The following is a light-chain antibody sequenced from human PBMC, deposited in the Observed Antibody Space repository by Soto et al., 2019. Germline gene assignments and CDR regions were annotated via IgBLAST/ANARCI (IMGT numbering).Light chain of an antibody. J-gene: IGKJ1*01. CDR2: DAS. V-gene: IGKV1-5*01. CDR3: QQYNSYPWT. Sequence: DIQITQSPSTLSASVVDGVTITCRASQSISSWLAWYQQKPGKAPKLLIYDASSLESGVPSRFSGSGSGTEFTLTISSLQPDDFATYYCQQYNSYPWTFGQGTKVDIK. CDR1: QSISSW.